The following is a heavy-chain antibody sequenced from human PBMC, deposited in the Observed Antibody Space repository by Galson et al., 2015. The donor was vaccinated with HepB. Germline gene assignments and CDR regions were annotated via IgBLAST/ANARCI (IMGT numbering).Heavy chain of an antibody. V-gene: IGHV1-2*02. CDR1: GISFSDHG. Sequence: SVKVSCKASGISFSDHGVNWVRQAPGQGLEWLGWMHPKSGKTKYAQKFQGRVTMTRDTSISTAYMELGSLTSDDTATYYCARVPHGDCSGGTCFSWGMDYWGQGTLVIVS. CDR2: MHPKSGKT. J-gene: IGHJ4*02. CDR3: ARVPHGDCSGGTCFSWGMDY. D-gene: IGHD2-15*01.